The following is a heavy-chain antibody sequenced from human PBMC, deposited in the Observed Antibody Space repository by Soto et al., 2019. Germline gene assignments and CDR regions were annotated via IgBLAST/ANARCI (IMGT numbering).Heavy chain of an antibody. CDR2: ISYDGSNK. D-gene: IGHD1-26*01. Sequence: GGSLRLSCAASGFTFSSYAMHWVRQAPGKGLEWVAVISYDGSNKYYADSVKGRFTISRDNSKNTLYLQMNSLRAEDTAVYYCARSDLRRVPELPDYWGQGTLVTVSS. CDR3: ARSDLRRVPELPDY. CDR1: GFTFSSYA. J-gene: IGHJ4*02. V-gene: IGHV3-30-3*01.